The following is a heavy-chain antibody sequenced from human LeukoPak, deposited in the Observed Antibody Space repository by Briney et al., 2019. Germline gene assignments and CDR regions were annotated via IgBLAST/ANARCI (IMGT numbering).Heavy chain of an antibody. CDR1: VGSTSSSSYY. CDR2: SDYSGST. V-gene: IGHV4-39*01. J-gene: IGHJ4*02. CDR3: ARLYGSYTPDY. D-gene: IGHD1-26*01. Sequence: SETLSLTCTVAVGSTSSSSYYVGWIRQPPGEGLGWIGRSDYSGSTYYNPPLKSRVTISVDTSKNQFALELSSVTAADTAVYYCARLYGSYTPDYWGQGTLVTVSS.